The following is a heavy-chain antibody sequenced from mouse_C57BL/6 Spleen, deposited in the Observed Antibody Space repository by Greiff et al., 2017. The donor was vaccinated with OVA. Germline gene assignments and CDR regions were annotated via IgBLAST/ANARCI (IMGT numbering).Heavy chain of an antibody. Sequence: EVMLVESGGGLVQPGGSLKLSCAASGFTFSDYYMYWVRQTPEKRLEWVAYISNGGGSTYYPDTVKGRFTISRDNAKNTLYLLMSRLKSEDTAMYYCARDAYDYDVYWGQGTLVTVSA. D-gene: IGHD2-4*01. CDR3: ARDAYDYDVY. V-gene: IGHV5-12*01. J-gene: IGHJ3*01. CDR2: ISNGGGST. CDR1: GFTFSDYY.